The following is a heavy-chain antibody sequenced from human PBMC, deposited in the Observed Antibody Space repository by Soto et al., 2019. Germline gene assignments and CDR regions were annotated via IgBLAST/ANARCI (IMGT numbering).Heavy chain of an antibody. CDR3: AKQTTSYFDY. Sequence: QVQLVESGGGVVQPGRSLRLSCAASGFTFSSYGMHWVRQAPGKGLEWVAVISYDGSNKYYADSVKGRFTISRDNSKNTLYLQMNSLRAEDTAVYYCAKQTTSYFDYWGQGTLVTVSS. D-gene: IGHD4-17*01. V-gene: IGHV3-30*18. CDR2: ISYDGSNK. J-gene: IGHJ4*02. CDR1: GFTFSSYG.